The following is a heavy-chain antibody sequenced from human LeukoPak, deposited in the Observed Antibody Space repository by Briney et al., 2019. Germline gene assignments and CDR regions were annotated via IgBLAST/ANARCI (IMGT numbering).Heavy chain of an antibody. V-gene: IGHV3-21*01. Sequence: GGSLRLSCAASGFTFSSYTIHWVRQAPGKGLEWVSSISGSETYKYYADSVKGRFTISRDNAKKSLYLQMNSLRADDTAVYSCARVGPIYGVFVHWGQGILVTVSS. D-gene: IGHD4-17*01. CDR2: ISGSETYK. J-gene: IGHJ4*02. CDR3: ARVGPIYGVFVH. CDR1: GFTFSSYT.